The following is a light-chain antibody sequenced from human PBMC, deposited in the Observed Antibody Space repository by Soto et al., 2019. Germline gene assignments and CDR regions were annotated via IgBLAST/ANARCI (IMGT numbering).Light chain of an antibody. CDR3: QQYNEWPPFT. Sequence: DIQMTQSPSSLSASVGDRVTITCRASQGIRNDVGWYQQKPGRAPKRLIYAASTRATGIPDRFSGSVSGTEFTLTISSLQSEDFAVYYCQQYNEWPPFTFGQGTRLEIK. V-gene: IGKV1-17*01. CDR2: AAS. CDR1: QGIRND. J-gene: IGKJ5*01.